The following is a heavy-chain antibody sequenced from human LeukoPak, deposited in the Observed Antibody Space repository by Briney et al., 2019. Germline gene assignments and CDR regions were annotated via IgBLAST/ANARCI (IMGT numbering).Heavy chain of an antibody. V-gene: IGHV3-74*01. CDR1: GFTFSSSS. CDR2: ISSDGTST. Sequence: GGSLRLSCSASGFTFSSSSMHWVRRAPGKGLVWVSRISSDGTSTNYADSVKGRFIISRDNAKNTPYLQMNSLRGEDTAVYFCARVRSSSWFDYWGQGTLVAVSS. J-gene: IGHJ4*02. D-gene: IGHD6-13*01. CDR3: ARVRSSSWFDY.